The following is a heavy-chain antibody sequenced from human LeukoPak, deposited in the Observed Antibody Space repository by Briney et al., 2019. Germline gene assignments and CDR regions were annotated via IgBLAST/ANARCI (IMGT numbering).Heavy chain of an antibody. CDR2: INPSGGST. CDR1: GYTFTSYY. J-gene: IGHJ4*02. V-gene: IGHV1-46*01. D-gene: IGHD5-12*01. Sequence: ASVKVSCKASGYTFTSYYMRWVRQAPGQGLEWMGIINPSGGSTSYAQKFQGRVTMTRDTSTSTVYMELSSLRSEDTAVYYCARDRLLIYSGYDLADYWGQGTLVTVSS. CDR3: ARDRLLIYSGYDLADY.